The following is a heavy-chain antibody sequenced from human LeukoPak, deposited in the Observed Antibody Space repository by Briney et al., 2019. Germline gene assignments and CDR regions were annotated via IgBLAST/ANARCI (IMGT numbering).Heavy chain of an antibody. CDR2: ISAYNGNT. J-gene: IGHJ6*03. CDR1: GYTFTNYG. Sequence: ASVKVSCKASGYTFTNYGVSWVRQAPGQGLEWMGWISAYNGNTKYAQKLQGRVTLTTDTSTSTAHMELRSLRSDDTAVYYCARVKLGNYYYYYMDVWGKGTTVTISS. CDR3: ARVKLGNYYYYYMDV. D-gene: IGHD7-27*01. V-gene: IGHV1-18*01.